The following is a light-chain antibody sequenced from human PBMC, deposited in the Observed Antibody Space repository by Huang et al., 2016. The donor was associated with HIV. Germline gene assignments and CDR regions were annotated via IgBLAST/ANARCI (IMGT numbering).Light chain of an antibody. J-gene: IGKJ1*01. CDR3: QQSYNSWT. CDR1: QSIGNY. CDR2: GAS. V-gene: IGKV1-39*01. Sequence: DIQMTQSPSSLSASVGDRVTVTCRASQSIGNYLNWYQQKPGKAPKLLIYGASSLQSGVPSRFSGSGSGTVFILSITSPQPEDFATYYCQQSYNSWTFGQGTKVDIK.